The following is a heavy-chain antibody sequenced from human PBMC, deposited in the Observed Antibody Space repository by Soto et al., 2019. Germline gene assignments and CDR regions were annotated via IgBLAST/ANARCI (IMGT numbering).Heavy chain of an antibody. CDR2: FDPEDGET. V-gene: IGHV1-24*01. Sequence: ASVKVSCKVSGYTLTELSMHWVRQAPGKGLEWMGGFDPEDGETIYAQKFQGRVTMTEDTSTDTAYMELSSLRSEDTAVYYCATGRYCSSTSCLGNWFDPWGQGTLVTVSS. CDR3: ATGRYCSSTSCLGNWFDP. J-gene: IGHJ5*02. CDR1: GYTLTELS. D-gene: IGHD2-2*01.